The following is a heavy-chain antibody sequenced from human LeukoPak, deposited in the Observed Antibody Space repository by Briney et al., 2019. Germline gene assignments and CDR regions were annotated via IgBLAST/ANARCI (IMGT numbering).Heavy chain of an antibody. CDR2: IYPGDSDT. D-gene: IGHD6-13*01. V-gene: IGHV5-51*01. Sequence: GESLQISCKGSGYSFTSYWIGWVRQMPGKGLEWMGIIYPGDSDTRYSPSFQGQVTISADKSISTAYLQWSSLKASDTAMYYCARRVYSSSWYWYFDLWGRGTLVTVSS. CDR1: GYSFTSYW. J-gene: IGHJ2*01. CDR3: ARRVYSSSWYWYFDL.